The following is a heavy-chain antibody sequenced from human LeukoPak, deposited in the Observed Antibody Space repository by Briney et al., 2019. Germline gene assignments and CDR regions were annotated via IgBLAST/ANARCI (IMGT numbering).Heavy chain of an antibody. D-gene: IGHD6-19*01. CDR1: GGSISSSSYY. Sequence: SETLSLTCTVSGGSISSSSYYWGWIRQPPGKGLEWIGSIYYSGSTYYNPSLKSRVTISVDTSKNQFSLKLSSVTAADTAVYYCARGGHNSGWIFDYWGQGTLVTVSS. CDR3: ARGGHNSGWIFDY. V-gene: IGHV4-39*01. CDR2: IYYSGST. J-gene: IGHJ4*02.